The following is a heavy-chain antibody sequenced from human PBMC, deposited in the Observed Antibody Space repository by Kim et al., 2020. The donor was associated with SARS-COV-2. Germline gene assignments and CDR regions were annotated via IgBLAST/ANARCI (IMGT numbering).Heavy chain of an antibody. V-gene: IGHV7-4-1*02. CDR2: INTNTGNP. CDR3: ARLAPLASAPGIQLWEDYYYGMDV. D-gene: IGHD5-18*01. J-gene: IGHJ6*02. CDR1: GYTFTSYA. Sequence: ASVKVSCKASGYTFTSYAMNWVRQAPGQGLEWMGWINTNTGNPTYVQGFTGRFVFSLDTSVSTAYLQISSLKAEDTAVYYCARLAPLASAPGIQLWEDYYYGMDVWGQGTTVTVSS.